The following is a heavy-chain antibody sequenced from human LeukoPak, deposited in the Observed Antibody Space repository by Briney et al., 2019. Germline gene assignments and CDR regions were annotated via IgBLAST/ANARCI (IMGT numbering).Heavy chain of an antibody. D-gene: IGHD6-13*01. V-gene: IGHV1-8*01. CDR3: TTGRSGLAAAGTYDY. CDR1: GYTFTSSD. Sequence: GASVKVSCKASGYTFTSSDINWVRQATGPGLEWMGWVNPKSGRTGYAKKFQARVSMTMNTSISPAYREVSSRRFEDTPVYYCTTGRSGLAAAGTYDYWGQGTLITVSS. J-gene: IGHJ4*02. CDR2: VNPKSGRT.